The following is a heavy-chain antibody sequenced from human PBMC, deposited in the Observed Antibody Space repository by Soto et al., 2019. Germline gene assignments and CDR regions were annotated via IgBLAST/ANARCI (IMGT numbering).Heavy chain of an antibody. Sequence: QVQLVQSGAEVKKPGASVKVSCKASGYTFTSYGISWVRQAPGQGLEWMGWISAYNGNTNYAQKLQGRVTMTTDTSPSTAYMELRSLGSDDTAVYYRARVGSLDWLQRPYIPGDYWAQGTLVTVSS. D-gene: IGHD3-9*01. J-gene: IGHJ4*02. CDR3: ARVGSLDWLQRPYIPGDY. CDR1: GYTFTSYG. CDR2: ISAYNGNT. V-gene: IGHV1-18*01.